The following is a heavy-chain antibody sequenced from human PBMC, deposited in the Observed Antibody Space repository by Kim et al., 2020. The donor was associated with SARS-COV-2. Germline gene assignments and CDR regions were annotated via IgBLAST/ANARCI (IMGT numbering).Heavy chain of an antibody. J-gene: IGHJ4*02. Sequence: SETLSLTCTVSGGSISRSSFSWGWIRQPPGKGLEWIGSIFYSGSTYYNPSLKSRVTISVDTSRNQFSLKLTSVTAADTAVYYCARLRHREGYHCDCWGQGTLVTVSS. CDR2: IFYSGST. CDR1: GGSISRSSFS. V-gene: IGHV4-39*01. D-gene: IGHD5-12*01. CDR3: ARLRHREGYHCDC.